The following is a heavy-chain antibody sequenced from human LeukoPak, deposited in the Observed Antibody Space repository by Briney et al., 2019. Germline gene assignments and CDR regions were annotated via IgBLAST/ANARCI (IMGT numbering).Heavy chain of an antibody. CDR3: AKGTYGSGTYGAHDY. J-gene: IGHJ4*02. V-gene: IGHV3-7*03. D-gene: IGHD3-10*01. Sequence: PGGSLRLSCAASGFTFSSYWMSWVRQAPGKGLEWVANIKQDGSEKYYVDSVKGRFTISRDNSKNTLYLQMNSVRVEDTAVYYCAKGTYGSGTYGAHDYWGQGTLVTVSS. CDR2: IKQDGSEK. CDR1: GFTFSSYW.